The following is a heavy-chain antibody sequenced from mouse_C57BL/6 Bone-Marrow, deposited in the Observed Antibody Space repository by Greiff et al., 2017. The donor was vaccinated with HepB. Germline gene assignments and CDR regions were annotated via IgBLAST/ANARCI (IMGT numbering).Heavy chain of an antibody. Sequence: VQLKESGPELVKPGASVKMSCKASGYTFTDYNMHWVKQSHGKSLEWIGYINPNNGGTSYNQKFKGKATLTVNKSSSTAYMELRSLTSEDSAVYYCARRRLYYYGSSYYFDYWGQGTTLTVSS. CDR2: INPNNGGT. D-gene: IGHD1-1*01. CDR3: ARRRLYYYGSSYYFDY. V-gene: IGHV1-22*01. CDR1: GYTFTDYN. J-gene: IGHJ2*01.